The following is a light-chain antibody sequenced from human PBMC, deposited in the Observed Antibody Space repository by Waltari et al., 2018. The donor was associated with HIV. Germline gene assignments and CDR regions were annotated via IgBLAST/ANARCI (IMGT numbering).Light chain of an antibody. CDR2: EVT. CDR3: STHTTTDTLM. Sequence: QSALPQPAAVSGSPGQSVTISCTATTSDFGRYNSVPWYHQHPGNVPKVIIYEVTSRPSGVPHRFSGSRSGNTASLTISGLQAEDEAVYYCSTHTTTDTLMFGGGTKLTVL. CDR1: TSDFGRYNS. J-gene: IGLJ3*02. V-gene: IGLV2-14*03.